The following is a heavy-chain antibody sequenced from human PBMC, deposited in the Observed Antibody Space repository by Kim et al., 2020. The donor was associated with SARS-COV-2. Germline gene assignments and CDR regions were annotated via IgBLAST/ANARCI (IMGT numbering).Heavy chain of an antibody. CDR1: GCSISSGDYY. D-gene: IGHD7-27*01. CDR3: ARERLNWGLDY. J-gene: IGHJ4*02. CDR2: IYYSGST. V-gene: IGHV4-30-4*01. Sequence: SETLSLTCTVSGCSISSGDYYWSWIRQPPGKGLEWIGYIYYSGSTYYNPSLKSRVTISVDTSKNQFSLKLSSVTAADTAVYYCARERLNWGLDYWGQGTLVTVSS.